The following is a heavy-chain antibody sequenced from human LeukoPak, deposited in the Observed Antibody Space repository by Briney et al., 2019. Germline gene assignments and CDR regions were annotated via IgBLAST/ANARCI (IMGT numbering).Heavy chain of an antibody. CDR1: GGTFSSYA. Sequence: SVKVSCKASGGTFSSYAISWVRQAPGQGLEWMGGIIPIFGTANYAQKFQGRVTMTRDMSTSTVYMELSSLRSEDTAVYYCARAAVVVVPAYYMDVWGKGTTVTVSS. CDR3: ARAAVVVVPAYYMDV. D-gene: IGHD2-2*01. J-gene: IGHJ6*03. V-gene: IGHV1-69*05. CDR2: IIPIFGTA.